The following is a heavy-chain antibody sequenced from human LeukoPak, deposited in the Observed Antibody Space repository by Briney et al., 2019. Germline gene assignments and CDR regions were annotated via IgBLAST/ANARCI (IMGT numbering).Heavy chain of an antibody. J-gene: IGHJ3*02. CDR2: IYYSGST. CDR1: GGSISSYY. CDR3: AIAYSSGLDWAFDI. Sequence: SETLSLTCTVSGGSISSYYWSWIRQPPGKGLEWIGYIYYSGSTNYNPSLKSRVTISVDTSKNQFSLKLSSVTAADTAVYYCAIAYSSGLDWAFDIWGQGTMVTVSS. V-gene: IGHV4-59*01. D-gene: IGHD6-19*01.